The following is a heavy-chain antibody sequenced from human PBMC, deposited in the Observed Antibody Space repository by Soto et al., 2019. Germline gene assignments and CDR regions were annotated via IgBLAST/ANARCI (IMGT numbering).Heavy chain of an antibody. CDR3: ARQTKGYCSSTSCSRYYYGMDV. V-gene: IGHV5-10-1*01. D-gene: IGHD2-2*01. CDR1: GYSFTSYW. Sequence: GASLTISCKVSGYSFTSYWISWVRQLPGKGLEWMGRIDPSDSYTNYSPSFQGHVTISADKSISTAYLQWSSLKASDTAMYYCARQTKGYCSSTSCSRYYYGMDVWGQGTTVTVS. J-gene: IGHJ6*02. CDR2: IDPSDSYT.